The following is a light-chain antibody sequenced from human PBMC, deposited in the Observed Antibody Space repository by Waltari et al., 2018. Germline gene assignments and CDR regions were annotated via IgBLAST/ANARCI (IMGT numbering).Light chain of an antibody. CDR3: QHYSGFSSRT. CDR2: DAS. V-gene: IGKV1-5*01. J-gene: IGKJ1*01. Sequence: DIQMTQSPSTLSPSVGDTVTITCQASQSISDYLAWYQQKPGKAPKLLIYDASTLKNWVPSRFSGSVSGTEFTLTISSLQPDDFATYYCQHYSGFSSRTFGQGTKVDIK. CDR1: QSISDY.